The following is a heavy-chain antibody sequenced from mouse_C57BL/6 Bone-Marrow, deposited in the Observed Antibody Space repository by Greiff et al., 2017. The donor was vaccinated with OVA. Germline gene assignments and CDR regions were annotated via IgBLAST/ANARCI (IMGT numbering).Heavy chain of an antibody. V-gene: IGHV5-6*01. CDR2: ISSGGSYN. CDR3: ARHDPDY. CDR1: GFTFSSYG. Sequence: EVKLQESGGDLVKPGGSLTLSCAASGFTFSSYGMSWVRQTPDKRLEWVATISSGGSYNYYPDSVKGRFTISSDNAKNTLYLQMSSLKSEDTAMYYCARHDPDYWGQGTTLTVSS. J-gene: IGHJ2*01.